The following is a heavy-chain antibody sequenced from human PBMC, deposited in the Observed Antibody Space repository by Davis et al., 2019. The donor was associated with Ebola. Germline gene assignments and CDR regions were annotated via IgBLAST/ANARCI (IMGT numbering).Heavy chain of an antibody. D-gene: IGHD5-24*01. Sequence: SETLSLTCAVYGGSFSGYYWSWIRQPPGKGLEWIGEINHSGSTNYNPSLKSRVTISVDTSKNQFSLKLSSVTAADTAVYYCARGEMATISVLYYYYGMDVWGKGTTVTVSS. CDR2: INHSGST. J-gene: IGHJ6*04. CDR1: GGSFSGYY. V-gene: IGHV4-34*01. CDR3: ARGEMATISVLYYYYGMDV.